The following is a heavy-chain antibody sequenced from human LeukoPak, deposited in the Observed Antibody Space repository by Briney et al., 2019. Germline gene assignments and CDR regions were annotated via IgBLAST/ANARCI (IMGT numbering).Heavy chain of an antibody. Sequence: KPGESLKISCKGSGYSFTSYWIGWVRQIPGKGLEWMGIIYPGDSDTRYRPSFQGQVTISAHKSISTAFLQWSSLKASDTAMYYCARSYGSGYYYSQGHLGYWGQGTLVTVSS. CDR1: GYSFTSYW. J-gene: IGHJ4*02. CDR2: IYPGDSDT. D-gene: IGHD3-22*01. V-gene: IGHV5-51*03. CDR3: ARSYGSGYYYSQGHLGY.